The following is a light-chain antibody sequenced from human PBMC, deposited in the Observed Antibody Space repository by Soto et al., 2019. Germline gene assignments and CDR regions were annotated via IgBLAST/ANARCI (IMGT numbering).Light chain of an antibody. J-gene: IGKJ5*01. Sequence: EIVMTQSPTILSVSPGERATLSCRASQSVSSNLAWYQQKPGQAPRLLIYGVYTRAPGIPARFSGSGSGTEFTLTISSLQSEDFAVYYCQQYGSPITFGQGTRLEVK. V-gene: IGKV3D-15*01. CDR1: QSVSSN. CDR3: QQYGSPIT. CDR2: GVY.